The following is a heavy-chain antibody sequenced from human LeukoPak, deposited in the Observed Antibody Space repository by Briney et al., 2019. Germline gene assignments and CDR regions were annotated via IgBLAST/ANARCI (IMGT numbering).Heavy chain of an antibody. CDR1: GFTFSSYG. V-gene: IGHV3-30*18. CDR3: AKERLPTI. CDR2: ISYDGSNK. J-gene: IGHJ3*02. Sequence: GRSLRLSCAASGFTFSSYGMHWVRQAPGKGLEWVAVISYDGSNKYYADSVKGRFTISRDNSKSTLYLQMNSLRAEDTAVYYCAKERLPTIWGQGTMVTVSS. D-gene: IGHD3-16*01.